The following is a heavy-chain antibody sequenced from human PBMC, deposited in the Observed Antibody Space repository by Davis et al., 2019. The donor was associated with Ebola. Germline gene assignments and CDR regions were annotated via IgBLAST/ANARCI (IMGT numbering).Heavy chain of an antibody. J-gene: IGHJ4*02. Sequence: ASVKVSCKASGYTFSTYGITWVRQAPGQGLEWMGWISGYNGDTNYGQKIRDRVTLTIDTPTKTAYMELRSLTSDDTAVYYCVRDGDWNNAEADHWGQGTLVIVSS. CDR2: ISGYNGDT. V-gene: IGHV1-18*01. D-gene: IGHD1/OR15-1a*01. CDR1: GYTFSTYG. CDR3: VRDGDWNNAEADH.